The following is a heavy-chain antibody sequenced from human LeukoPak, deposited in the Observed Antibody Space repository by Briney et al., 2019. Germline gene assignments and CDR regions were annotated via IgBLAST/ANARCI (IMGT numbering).Heavy chain of an antibody. CDR2: VNTSGST. Sequence: PSETLSLTCTVSGGSISSYYWTWIRQSAGKGLEWIGRVNTSGSTNYNPSLRSRVTMSVNTSKNQFSLNLTSVTAADTAVYSCAREGGDPRWLDPWGQGTLVTVSS. J-gene: IGHJ5*02. CDR3: AREGGDPRWLDP. D-gene: IGHD6-25*01. CDR1: GGSISSYY. V-gene: IGHV4-4*07.